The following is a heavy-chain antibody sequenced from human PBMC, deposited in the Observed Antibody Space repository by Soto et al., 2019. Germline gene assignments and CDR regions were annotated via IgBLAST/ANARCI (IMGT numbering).Heavy chain of an antibody. D-gene: IGHD3-22*01. CDR1: GYSFAGYW. V-gene: IGHV5-10-1*01. Sequence: GESLNISCKGSGYSFAGYWITWVRQKPGKGLEWMGRIDPSDSQTYYSPSFRGHVTISVTKSITTVFLQWSSLRASDTAMYYCARQIYDSDTGPNFQYYFDSWGQGTPVTAPQ. J-gene: IGHJ4*02. CDR3: ARQIYDSDTGPNFQYYFDS. CDR2: IDPSDSQT.